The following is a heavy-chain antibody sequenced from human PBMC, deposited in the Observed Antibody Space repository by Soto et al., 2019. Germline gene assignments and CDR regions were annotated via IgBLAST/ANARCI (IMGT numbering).Heavy chain of an antibody. Sequence: EVQLVESGGGLVQPGGSLKLSCAASGFTFSGSAMHWVRQASGKGLEWVGRIRSNANSYATAYAASVKGRVTSSRDDFKHKAELQKNSVGTQGPVVLCRNIGGGRMDWGVIWLCGMDLRGPGAKVRVPS. CDR3: NIGGGRMDWGVIWLCGMDL. J-gene: IGHJ6*01. CDR2: IRSNANSYAT. D-gene: IGHD3-10*01. CDR1: GFTFSGSA. V-gene: IGHV3-73*02.